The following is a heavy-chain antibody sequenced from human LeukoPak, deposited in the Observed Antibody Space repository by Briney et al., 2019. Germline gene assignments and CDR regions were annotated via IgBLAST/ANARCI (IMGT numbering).Heavy chain of an antibody. CDR2: IYYSGST. CDR3: ARIAARPVNWFDP. Sequence: PSETLSLTCTVSGGSISSSSYYWGWIRQPPGKGLEWIGSIYYSGSTYYNPSLKSRVTISVDTSKNQFSLKLSSVAAADTAVYYCARIAARPVNWFDPWGQGTLVTVSS. J-gene: IGHJ5*02. CDR1: GGSISSSSYY. D-gene: IGHD6-6*01. V-gene: IGHV4-39*07.